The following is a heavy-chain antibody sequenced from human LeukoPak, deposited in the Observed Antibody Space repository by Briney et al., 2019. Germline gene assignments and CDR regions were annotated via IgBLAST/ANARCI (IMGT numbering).Heavy chain of an antibody. CDR3: AHRREHSSGCLFPFDY. Sequence: SGPTLVKPTQTLTLTCTFSGFSLSTSGVGVGWIRQPPGKALEWLALIYWDDDKRYSPSLKSRLTITKDTSKNQVVLTMTNMDPVDTATYYCAHRREHSSGCLFPFDYWGQGTLVTVSS. V-gene: IGHV2-5*02. CDR2: IYWDDDK. J-gene: IGHJ4*02. CDR1: GFSLSTSGVG. D-gene: IGHD6-19*01.